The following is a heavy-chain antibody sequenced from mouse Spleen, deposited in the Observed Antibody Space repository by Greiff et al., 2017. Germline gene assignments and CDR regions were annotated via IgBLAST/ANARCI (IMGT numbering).Heavy chain of an antibody. Sequence: QVQLKESGPGLVAPSQSLSITCTVSGFSLTSYGVHWVRQPPGKGLEWLGVIWAGGSTNYNSALMSRLSISKDNSKSQVFLKMNSLQTDDTAMYYCARDGDYGYDFAYWGQGTLVTVSA. CDR1: GFSLTSYG. CDR2: IWAGGST. D-gene: IGHD2-2*01. V-gene: IGHV2-9*02. CDR3: ARDGDYGYDFAY. J-gene: IGHJ3*01.